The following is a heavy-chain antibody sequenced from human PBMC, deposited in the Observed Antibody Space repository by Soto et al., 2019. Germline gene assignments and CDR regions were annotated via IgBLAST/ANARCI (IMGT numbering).Heavy chain of an antibody. CDR3: ARRYYSDSSGYVFDY. D-gene: IGHD3-22*01. CDR2: ISYEGTNK. J-gene: IGHJ4*02. Sequence: QVQLVESGGGVVQPGRSLRLSCAASGFTFSTYAMHWVRQPPARGLVWVALISYEGTNKYYGDSVKRRSTISRDNSNTTLHLQMNSRRPEDTAVYYCARRYYSDSSGYVFDYWGQGTLVSVSS. V-gene: IGHV3-30-3*01. CDR1: GFTFSTYA.